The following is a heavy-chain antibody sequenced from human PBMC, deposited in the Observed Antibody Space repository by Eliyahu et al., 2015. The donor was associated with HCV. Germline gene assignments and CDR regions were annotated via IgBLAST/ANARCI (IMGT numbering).Heavy chain of an antibody. D-gene: IGHD6-19*01. Sequence: EVQLVESGGGLVQPGRSLRLSCAASGFTFDDYAMHWVRQAPGKGLEWVSGISWNSGSIGYADSVKGRFTISRDNAKNSLYLQMNSLRAEDTALYYCAKDKAVAGFYYFDYWGQGTLVTVSS. J-gene: IGHJ4*02. V-gene: IGHV3-9*01. CDR1: GFTFDDYA. CDR3: AKDKAVAGFYYFDY. CDR2: ISWNSGSI.